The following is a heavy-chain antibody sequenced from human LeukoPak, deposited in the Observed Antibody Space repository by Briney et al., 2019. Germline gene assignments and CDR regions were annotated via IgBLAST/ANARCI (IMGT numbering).Heavy chain of an antibody. CDR2: IDWDDDK. CDR1: GFSLSTSGMC. V-gene: IGHV2-70*11. CDR3: ARLCRDGYNSCFDY. D-gene: IGHD5-24*01. J-gene: IGHJ4*02. Sequence: KSGPTLVNPTQTLTLTCTFSGFSLSTSGMCVSWIRQPPGKALEWLARIDWDDDKYYSTSLKTRLTISKDTSKNQVVLTMTNMDPVDTATYYCARLCRDGYNSCFDYWGQGTLVTVSS.